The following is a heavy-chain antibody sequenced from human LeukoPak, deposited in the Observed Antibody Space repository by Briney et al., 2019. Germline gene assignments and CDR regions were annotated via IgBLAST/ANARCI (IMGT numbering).Heavy chain of an antibody. Sequence: GGSLRLSCAASGFTFSSYAMSWVRQAPGKGLEWVSAMSGSGGSTYYVDSVKGRFTISRDNSKNTLYLQMNSLRAEDTAVYYCARGDSGYDPHFDYWGQGTLVTVSS. J-gene: IGHJ4*02. D-gene: IGHD5-12*01. V-gene: IGHV3-23*01. CDR3: ARGDSGYDPHFDY. CDR1: GFTFSSYA. CDR2: MSGSGGST.